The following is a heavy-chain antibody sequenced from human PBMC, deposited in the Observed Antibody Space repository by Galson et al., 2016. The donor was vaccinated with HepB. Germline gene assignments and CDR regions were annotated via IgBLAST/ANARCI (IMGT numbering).Heavy chain of an antibody. CDR1: GYTFVSYG. J-gene: IGHJ4*02. CDR3: ARAIVGATKFRVYFYS. D-gene: IGHD1-26*01. V-gene: IGHV1-18*01. CDR2: INGYNSDS. Sequence: SCKASGYTFVSYGFTWVRQAPGQGLEWLGWINGYNSDSIYAQKLQDRLTMTTDTSTSTAYMELRRLRSDNTAVYYCARAIVGATKFRVYFYSWGQGTLGTVSS.